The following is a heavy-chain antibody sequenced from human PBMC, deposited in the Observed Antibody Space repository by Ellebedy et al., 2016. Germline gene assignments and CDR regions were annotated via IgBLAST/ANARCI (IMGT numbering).Heavy chain of an antibody. V-gene: IGHV3-23*01. CDR2: ISKSDGAT. CDR1: GFTFSTYD. CDR3: TTDGSEWSRDY. Sequence: GESLKISCAASGFTFSTYDMSWVRQAPGKGLEWVTGISKSDGATYYADSVKGRFTISRDDSKNTLYLQMNSLRVEDTALYYCTTDGSEWSRDYWGQGTLVTVSS. J-gene: IGHJ4*02. D-gene: IGHD3-3*01.